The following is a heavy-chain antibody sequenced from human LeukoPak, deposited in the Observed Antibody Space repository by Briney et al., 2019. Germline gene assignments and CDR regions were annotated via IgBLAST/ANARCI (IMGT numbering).Heavy chain of an antibody. Sequence: SETLSLTCTVSGGSISSGGYYWSWIRQPPGKGLEWIGYIYHSGSTYYNPSLKSRVTISVDRSKNQFSLKLSSVTAADTAVYYCAREYSSGGGAFDIWGQGTMVTVSS. V-gene: IGHV4-30-2*01. CDR1: GGSISSGGYY. CDR3: AREYSSGGGAFDI. CDR2: IYHSGST. J-gene: IGHJ3*02. D-gene: IGHD6-19*01.